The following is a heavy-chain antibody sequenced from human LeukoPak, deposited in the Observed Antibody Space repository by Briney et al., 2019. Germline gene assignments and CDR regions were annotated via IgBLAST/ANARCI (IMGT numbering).Heavy chain of an antibody. Sequence: SVKVSCKASGGTFSGYAISWVRQAPGQGLEWMGGIIPIFGTANYAQKFQGRVTITADESTSTAYMELSSLRSEDTAVYYCARALRAYYDFWSGYYNRDHYYYYYYMDVWGKGTTVTVSS. J-gene: IGHJ6*03. D-gene: IGHD3-3*01. CDR2: IIPIFGTA. CDR1: GGTFSGYA. V-gene: IGHV1-69*13. CDR3: ARALRAYYDFWSGYYNRDHYYYYYYMDV.